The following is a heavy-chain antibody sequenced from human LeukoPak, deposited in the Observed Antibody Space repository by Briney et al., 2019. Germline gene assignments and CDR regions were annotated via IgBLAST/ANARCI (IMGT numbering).Heavy chain of an antibody. Sequence: PGGSLRLSCEASGFSFSTFTLNWVRQAPGKGLEWVSGIIPSGHTTYYADSVRGRFTISRDNSRNTLYLQMNSLRAEDTAVYYCAKDDRWLQFCCWGQGTLVTVSA. CDR1: GFSFSTFT. D-gene: IGHD5-24*01. CDR2: IIPSGHTT. V-gene: IGHV3-23*01. J-gene: IGHJ4*02. CDR3: AKDDRWLQFCC.